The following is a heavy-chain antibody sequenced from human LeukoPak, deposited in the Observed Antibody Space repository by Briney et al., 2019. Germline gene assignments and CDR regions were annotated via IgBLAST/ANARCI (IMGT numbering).Heavy chain of an antibody. CDR2: IRYDGSNK. CDR1: GFIFNKYW. CDR3: AKWSGPGVGQDWDCSGGSCLPYYYYMDV. Sequence: PGGSLRLSCTASGFIFNKYWMSWVRQAPGKGLEWVAFIRYDGSNKYYADSVKGRFTISRDNSKNTLYLQMNSLRAEDTAVYYCAKWSGPGVGQDWDCSGGSCLPYYYYMDVWGKGTTVTISS. J-gene: IGHJ6*03. V-gene: IGHV3-30*02. D-gene: IGHD2-15*01.